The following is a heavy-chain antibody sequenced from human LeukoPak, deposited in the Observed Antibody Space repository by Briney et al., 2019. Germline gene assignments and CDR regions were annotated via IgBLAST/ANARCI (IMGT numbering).Heavy chain of an antibody. CDR3: AKDLGYCSSTSCFLDY. CDR1: GFTFSSYA. Sequence: GGSLRLSCAAYGFTFSSYAMSWVPQAPGKGLEWVSAISGSGGSTYYADYVKGRFTISRDNSKNTLYLQMNSLRAEDTGVYYCAKDLGYCSSTSCFLDYWGQGALVTVSS. D-gene: IGHD2-2*01. J-gene: IGHJ4*02. V-gene: IGHV3-23*01. CDR2: ISGSGGST.